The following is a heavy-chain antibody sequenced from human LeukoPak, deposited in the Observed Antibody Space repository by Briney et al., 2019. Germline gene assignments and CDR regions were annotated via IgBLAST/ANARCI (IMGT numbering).Heavy chain of an antibody. CDR1: GFTFSGFY. CDR2: IGSSSTYT. J-gene: IGHJ4*02. V-gene: IGHV3-11*05. Sequence: GGSLRLSCAASGFTFSGFYMSWIRQAPGKGLEWVSYIGSSSTYTNYADSVKGRFTISRDNAKNSLYLQMDGLRAEDTAVYYCARDRGAVAATWFDYWGQGTLVTVSS. D-gene: IGHD6-19*01. CDR3: ARDRGAVAATWFDY.